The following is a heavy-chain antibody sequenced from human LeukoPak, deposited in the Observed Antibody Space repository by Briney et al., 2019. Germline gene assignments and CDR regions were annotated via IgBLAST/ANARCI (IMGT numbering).Heavy chain of an antibody. Sequence: SETLSLACNVSGESISSHYWRWTRQSPGKGLEWIAYIYYTGRTDYNPSLKSRVTISGDMSKNQFSLKLSSVTAADTAVYYCARTPRRGGFDNWGQGTLVTVSS. CDR2: IYYTGRT. V-gene: IGHV4-59*11. CDR3: ARTPRRGGFDN. J-gene: IGHJ4*02. CDR1: GESISSHY. D-gene: IGHD3-10*01.